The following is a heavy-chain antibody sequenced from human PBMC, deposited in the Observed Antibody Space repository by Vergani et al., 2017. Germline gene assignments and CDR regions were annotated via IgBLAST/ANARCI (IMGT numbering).Heavy chain of an antibody. D-gene: IGHD2-21*01. Sequence: EVQLVESGGGIVKPGGSLRLSCVASGFSFRNAWMNWVRRTPGKGLEWVGRIKSTFDRGTTDYAAAVEGRFTISRDDSKNTLFVQMNGLKTEDIGVYYCTTDPRYCGDGSCYWLRDHHYYGMDVWGQGTTVTVSS. CDR1: GFSFRNAW. CDR3: TTDPRYCGDGSCYWLRDHHYYGMDV. J-gene: IGHJ6*02. V-gene: IGHV3-15*07. CDR2: IKSTFDRGTT.